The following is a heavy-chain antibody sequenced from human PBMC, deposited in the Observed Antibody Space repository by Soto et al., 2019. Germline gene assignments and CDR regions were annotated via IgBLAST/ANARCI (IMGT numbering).Heavy chain of an antibody. V-gene: IGHV4-59*08. CDR1: GGSISSYY. CDR3: ARLKRTGSVGYYYYYMDV. Sequence: SETLSLTCTFSGGSISSYYWSWLRQPPGNGLEWIGYIYYSGSTNYNPSLKSRVTISVDTSKNQFSLKLSSVTAADTAVYYCARLKRTGSVGYYYYYMDVWGKGTTVTVSS. J-gene: IGHJ6*03. CDR2: IYYSGST.